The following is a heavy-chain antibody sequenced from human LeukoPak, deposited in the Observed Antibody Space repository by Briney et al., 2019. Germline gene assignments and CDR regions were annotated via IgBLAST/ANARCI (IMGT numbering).Heavy chain of an antibody. CDR2: IYYTGSI. V-gene: IGHV4-59*08. CDR3: ARGGYCGGDCYFYY. CDR1: GGSMSRYY. Sequence: SETLSLTCTVSGGSMSRYYWSWIRQPPGKGLEWIGYIYYTGSINYNPSLKSRVTISVDTSKNQFSLKLSSVTAADTAVYYCARGGYCGGDCYFYYWGQGTLVTVSS. D-gene: IGHD2-21*02. J-gene: IGHJ4*02.